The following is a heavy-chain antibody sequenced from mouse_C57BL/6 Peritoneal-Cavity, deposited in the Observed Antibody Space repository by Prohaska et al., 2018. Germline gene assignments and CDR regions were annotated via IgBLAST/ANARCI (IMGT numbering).Heavy chain of an antibody. CDR1: GYTFTSYW. D-gene: IGHD1-1*01. Sequence: QVQLQQPGAELVKPGASVKLSCKASGYTFTSYWMQWVKQRPGQGLEWIGEIDPSDSYTNYNQKFKGNATLTVYTSSSTAYMQLSSLRSEDSSVYYCARVLITTFFDYRGQGSTLTVSP. V-gene: IGHV1-50*01. CDR2: IDPSDSYT. J-gene: IGHJ2*01. CDR3: ARVLITTFFDY.